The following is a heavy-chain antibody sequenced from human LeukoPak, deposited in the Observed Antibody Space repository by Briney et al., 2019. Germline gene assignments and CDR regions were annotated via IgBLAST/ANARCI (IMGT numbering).Heavy chain of an antibody. CDR1: GFTFSSYG. CDR3: ARDPGIAVAGTPPPNAFDI. Sequence: GGSLRLSCAASGFTFSSYGMHWVRQAPGKGLEWVAVIWYGGSNKYYADSVKGRFTISRDNSKNTLYLQMNSLRAEDTAVYYCARDPGIAVAGTPPPNAFDIWGQGTMVTVSS. V-gene: IGHV3-33*08. J-gene: IGHJ3*02. D-gene: IGHD6-19*01. CDR2: IWYGGSNK.